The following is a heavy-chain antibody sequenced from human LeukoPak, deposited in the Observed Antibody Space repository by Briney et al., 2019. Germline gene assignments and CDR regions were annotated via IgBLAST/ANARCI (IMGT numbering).Heavy chain of an antibody. Sequence: GGSLRLSCEASGFTFSRYGMSWVRQAPGKGLEWVSAISGSGDNTYYADSVKGRFTISRDNSKNTLYLQMNSLRADDTAVYYCAKPARTDYADYWGQGTLVTVSS. CDR1: GFTFSRYG. D-gene: IGHD1-14*01. J-gene: IGHJ4*02. CDR3: AKPARTDYADY. V-gene: IGHV3-23*01. CDR2: ISGSGDNT.